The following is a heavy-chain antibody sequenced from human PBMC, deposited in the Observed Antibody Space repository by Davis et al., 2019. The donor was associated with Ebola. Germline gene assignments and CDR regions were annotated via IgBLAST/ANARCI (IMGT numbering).Heavy chain of an antibody. CDR1: GFTFSSYG. CDR2: IWYDGSNK. CDR3: AKVRWSYYYAMDV. D-gene: IGHD4-23*01. V-gene: IGHV3-33*06. Sequence: GESLKISCAASGFTFSSYGMHWVRQAPGKGLEWVAVIWYDGSNKYYADSVKGRFTISRDNSKNTLYLQMNSLRAEDTAVYYCAKVRWSYYYAMDVWGQGTTVTVSS. J-gene: IGHJ6*02.